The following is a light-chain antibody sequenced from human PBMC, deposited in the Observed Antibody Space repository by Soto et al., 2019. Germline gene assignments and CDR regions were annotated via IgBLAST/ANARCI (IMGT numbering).Light chain of an antibody. Sequence: EIVMTQYPAPLSVSPGEIAPLSCMASQSVISDLSWYHKKPGQAPRLLIYGASTRATGIPARFSGSGSGTEFTLTISSLQSEYFAVYYCQQYTNWPPPVTFVQGTQREIK. CDR1: QSVISD. J-gene: IGKJ2*01. V-gene: IGKV3-15*01. CDR2: GAS. CDR3: QQYTNWPPPVT.